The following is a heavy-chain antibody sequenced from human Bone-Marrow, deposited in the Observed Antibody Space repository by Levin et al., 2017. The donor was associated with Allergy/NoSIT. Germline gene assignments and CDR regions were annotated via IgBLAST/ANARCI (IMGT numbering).Heavy chain of an antibody. D-gene: IGHD1-26*01. CDR3: ARVRGSHRSLYYYYYGMDV. V-gene: IGHV3-30*04. CDR1: GFTFSSYA. CDR2: ISYDGSNK. J-gene: IGHJ6*02. Sequence: GGSLRLSCAASGFTFSSYAMHWVRQAPGKGLEWVAVISYDGSNKYYADSVKGRFTISRDNSKNTLYLQMNSLRAEDTAVYYCARVRGSHRSLYYYYYGMDVWGQGTTVTVSS.